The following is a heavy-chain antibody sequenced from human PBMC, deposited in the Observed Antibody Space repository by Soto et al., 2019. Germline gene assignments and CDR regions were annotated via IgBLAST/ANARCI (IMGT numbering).Heavy chain of an antibody. CDR2: INAGNGNT. V-gene: IGHV1-3*01. J-gene: IGHJ4*02. Sequence: GASVKVSCKASGYTFTSYAMHWVRQAPGQRLEWMGWINAGNGNTKYSQKFQGRVTITRDTSASTAYMELSSLRSEDTAVYYCARVRVYGGSTFDYWGQGTPVTVSS. CDR1: GYTFTSYA. D-gene: IGHD2-15*01. CDR3: ARVRVYGGSTFDY.